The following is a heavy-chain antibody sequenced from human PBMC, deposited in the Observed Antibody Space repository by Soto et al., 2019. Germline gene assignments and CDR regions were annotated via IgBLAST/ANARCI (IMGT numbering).Heavy chain of an antibody. J-gene: IGHJ6*02. CDR2: THYDART. V-gene: IGHV4-4*02. CDR1: GGSITISGW. CDR3: ARVMPYYYGMDV. Sequence: SETLSLTCAVSGGSITISGWWSWVRQPPGKGLEWIGETHYDARTYYNPSLKSRVTISVDTSKNQFSLKLSSVTAADTAVYYCARVMPYYYGMDVWGQGTTVTAP. D-gene: IGHD2-2*01.